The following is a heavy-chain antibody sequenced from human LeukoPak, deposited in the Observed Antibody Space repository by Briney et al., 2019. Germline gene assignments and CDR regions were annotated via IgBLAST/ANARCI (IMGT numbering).Heavy chain of an antibody. CDR1: GLSFSSFA. J-gene: IGHJ4*02. D-gene: IGHD3-16*01. V-gene: IGHV3-23*01. Sequence: GGSLRLSCAASGLSFSSFAMSWVRQGPARGLEWVSSIRGNGETFHADSVKGRFTLSSDSFRNTVYFQLNNLRAEDTAIYYCAKASWVSSTDAGRWGQGTLVTVSS. CDR2: IRGNGET. CDR3: AKASWVSSTDAGR.